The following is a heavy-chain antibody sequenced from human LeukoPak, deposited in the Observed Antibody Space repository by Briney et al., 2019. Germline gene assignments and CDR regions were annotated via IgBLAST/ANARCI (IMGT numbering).Heavy chain of an antibody. Sequence: SETLSLTCAVYGGSFSGYYWSWIRQPPGKGLEWIGEINHSGSTNYNPSLKSRVTISVDTSKNQFSLKLSSVTAADTAVYYCARVPKGGDAFDIWGQGTVVTVSS. CDR1: GGSFSGYY. CDR3: ARVPKGGDAFDI. V-gene: IGHV4-34*01. J-gene: IGHJ3*02. D-gene: IGHD1-26*01. CDR2: INHSGST.